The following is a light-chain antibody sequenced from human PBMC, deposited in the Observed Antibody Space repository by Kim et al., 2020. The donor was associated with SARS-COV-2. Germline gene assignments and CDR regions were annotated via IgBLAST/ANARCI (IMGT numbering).Light chain of an antibody. J-gene: IGKJ4*01. V-gene: IGKV1-9*01. CDR3: QQLNSYPGT. Sequence: DIQLTQSPSFLSASVGDRVTITCRASQGISSYLAWYQQKPGKAPKLLIYAASTLQSGVPSRFSGSGSGTEFTPTISSLQPGDFATYYCQQLNSYPGTFGGGTKVDIK. CDR1: QGISSY. CDR2: AAS.